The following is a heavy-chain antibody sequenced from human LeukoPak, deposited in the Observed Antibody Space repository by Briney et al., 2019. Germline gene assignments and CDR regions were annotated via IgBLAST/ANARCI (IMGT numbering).Heavy chain of an antibody. CDR1: GGSISSSSYY. V-gene: IGHV4-39*07. CDR3: ARDHGVVVPAAEGAFDI. J-gene: IGHJ3*02. CDR2: IHYSGST. D-gene: IGHD2-2*01. Sequence: SETLSLTCTVSGGSISSSSYYWGWIRQPPGKGLEWIGSIHYSGSTYYNPSLKSRVTISLDTSKNQFSLKLSSVTAADTAVYYCARDHGVVVPAAEGAFDIWGQGTMVTVSS.